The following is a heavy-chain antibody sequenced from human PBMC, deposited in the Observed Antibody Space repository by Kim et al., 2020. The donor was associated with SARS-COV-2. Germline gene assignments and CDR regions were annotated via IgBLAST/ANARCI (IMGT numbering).Heavy chain of an antibody. CDR3: ARDSHYYDSSGHLDY. J-gene: IGHJ4*02. V-gene: IGHV4-4*02. D-gene: IGHD3-22*01. CDR1: GGSISSSNW. Sequence: SETLSLTCAVSGGSISSSNWWSWVRQPPGKGLEWIGEIYHSGSTNYNPSLKSRVTISVDKSKNQFSLKLSSVTAADTAVYYCARDSHYYDSSGHLDYWGQGTLVTVSS. CDR2: IYHSGST.